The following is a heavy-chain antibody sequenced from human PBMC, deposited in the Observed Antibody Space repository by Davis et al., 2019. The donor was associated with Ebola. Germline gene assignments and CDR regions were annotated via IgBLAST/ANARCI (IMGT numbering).Heavy chain of an antibody. Sequence: MPSETLSPTCAVYGGSFSGYYWSWIRQPPGKGLEWIGEINHSGSTNYNPSLKSRVTISVDTSKNQFSLKLRSVTAADTAVYYCARVGSYYSSFGYWGQGTLVTVSS. CDR3: ARVGSYYSSFGY. CDR2: INHSGST. V-gene: IGHV4-34*01. D-gene: IGHD1-26*01. CDR1: GGSFSGYY. J-gene: IGHJ4*02.